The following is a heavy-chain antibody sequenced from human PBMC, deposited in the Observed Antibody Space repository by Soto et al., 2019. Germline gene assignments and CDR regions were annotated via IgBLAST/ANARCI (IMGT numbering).Heavy chain of an antibody. V-gene: IGHV3-30*18. CDR1: GFSSSSYG. CDR3: AKDPLGYCSGGSCYSGFDY. CDR2: ISYDGSNK. J-gene: IGHJ4*02. D-gene: IGHD2-15*01. Sequence: PGGSLRFSCAASGFSSSSYGMHLVCQAPGKGLEWVAVISYDGSNKYYADSVKGRFTISRDNSKNTLYLQMNSLRAEDTAVYYCAKDPLGYCSGGSCYSGFDYWGQGT.